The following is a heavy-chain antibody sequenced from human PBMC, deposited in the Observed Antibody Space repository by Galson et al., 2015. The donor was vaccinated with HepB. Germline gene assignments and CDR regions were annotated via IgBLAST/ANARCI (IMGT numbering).Heavy chain of an antibody. Sequence: SLRPSCAASGFTFSSYGMHWVRQAPGKGLEWVAVISYDGSNKYYADSVKGRFTISRDNSKNTLYLQMNSLRAEDTAVYYCAKGWAYSSYSSIDYWGQGTLVTVSS. D-gene: IGHD6-6*01. CDR2: ISYDGSNK. J-gene: IGHJ4*02. CDR1: GFTFSSYG. CDR3: AKGWAYSSYSSIDY. V-gene: IGHV3-30*18.